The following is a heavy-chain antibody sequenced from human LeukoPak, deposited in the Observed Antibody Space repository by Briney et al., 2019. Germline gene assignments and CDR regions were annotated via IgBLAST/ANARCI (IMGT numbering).Heavy chain of an antibody. Sequence: GRSLRLSCAASGFTFSSYAMHWVRQAPGKGLEWVAVISYDGSNKYYADSVKGRFTISRDNSKNTLYLQMNSLRAEDTAVYYCARAMAIFEPTADYWGQGTLVTVSS. CDR1: GFTFSSYA. CDR3: ARAMAIFEPTADY. J-gene: IGHJ4*02. CDR2: ISYDGSNK. D-gene: IGHD3-3*01. V-gene: IGHV3-30-3*01.